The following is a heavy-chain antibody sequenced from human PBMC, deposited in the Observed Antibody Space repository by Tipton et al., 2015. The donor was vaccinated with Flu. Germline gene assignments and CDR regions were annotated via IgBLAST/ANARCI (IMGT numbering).Heavy chain of an antibody. CDR3: ARDKDYNWNYYYGMDV. V-gene: IGHV4-39*07. Sequence: TLSLTCTVSGGSISRSSYYWGWIRQPPGKGLEWIGSIYYSGSTYYNPSLKSRVTISIDTSKNQFSLKLSSVTAADTAVYYCARDKDYNWNYYYGMDVWGQGTTVTVSS. D-gene: IGHD5-24*01. J-gene: IGHJ6*02. CDR2: IYYSGST. CDR1: GGSISRSSYY.